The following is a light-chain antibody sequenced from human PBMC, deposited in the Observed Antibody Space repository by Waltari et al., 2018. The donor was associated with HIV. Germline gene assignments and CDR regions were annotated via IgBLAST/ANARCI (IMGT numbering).Light chain of an antibody. J-gene: IGLJ2*01. CDR1: SPNIGKNY. Sequence: QSVLTQPPSVSAAPGQRVTISCPGSSPNIGKNYVSWYQQVPSTAPKPLIYEHTKRPPGIPDGFSGSKSGTSATLGITGLQTGDEADYYCETWDSSLSAGVFGGGTKVTVL. V-gene: IGLV1-51*02. CDR3: ETWDSSLSAGV. CDR2: EHT.